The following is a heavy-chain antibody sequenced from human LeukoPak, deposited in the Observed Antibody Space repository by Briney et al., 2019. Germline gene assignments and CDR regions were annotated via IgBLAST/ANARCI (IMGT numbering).Heavy chain of an antibody. J-gene: IGHJ4*02. V-gene: IGHV4-34*01. Sequence: SGTLSLTCAVYGGSFSGYYWSWIRQPPGKGLEWIGEINHSGSTNYNPSLKSRVTISVDTSKNQFSLKLSPVTAADTAVYYCARFRESGGSDYWGQGTLVTVSS. CDR3: ARFRESGGSDY. D-gene: IGHD3-16*01. CDR1: GGSFSGYY. CDR2: INHSGST.